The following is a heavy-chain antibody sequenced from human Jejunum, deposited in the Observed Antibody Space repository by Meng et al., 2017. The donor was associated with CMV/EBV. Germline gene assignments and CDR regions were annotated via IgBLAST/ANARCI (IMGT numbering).Heavy chain of an antibody. CDR3: ARDLPGGTKGTWLDL. CDR1: GYIFNNYG. Sequence: QVQLVQSGAEVKKPGASVKVAYKASGYIFNNYGVSWVRQAPGQGPEWMGWISAYNGNTNYAQNFQGRFTMTTDTSTSTAYMELRSLRSDDTAVYYYARDLPGGTKGTWLDLWGQGTLVTVSS. V-gene: IGHV1-18*01. D-gene: IGHD1-14*01. J-gene: IGHJ5*02. CDR2: ISAYNGNT.